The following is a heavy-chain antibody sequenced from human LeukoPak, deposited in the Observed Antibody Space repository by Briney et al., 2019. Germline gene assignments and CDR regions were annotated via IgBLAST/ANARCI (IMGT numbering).Heavy chain of an antibody. Sequence: GGSLRLSCAASGFTFSNNYISWVRQAPGKGLEWVSVIYSGGSTKYSDSVKARFTISRDNSKNTVYLQMNSLRADDTAVYYCARATLDNWGQGTLVTVSS. J-gene: IGHJ4*02. CDR1: GFTFSNNY. CDR2: IYSGGST. V-gene: IGHV3-53*01. CDR3: ARATLDN.